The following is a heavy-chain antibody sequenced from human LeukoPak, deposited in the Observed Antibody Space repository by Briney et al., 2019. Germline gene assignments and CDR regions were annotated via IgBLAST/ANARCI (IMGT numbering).Heavy chain of an antibody. CDR3: ARSGSYFSK. Sequence: PGGSLRLSCAASGFIFSSHWMSWVRQAPGKGLEWVANTNLEGTDKNYVDSVKGRFTISRDNAKNSLYLQMSSLRADDTAMYYCARSGSYFSKWGQGTLVAVSS. J-gene: IGHJ4*02. V-gene: IGHV3-7*01. CDR2: TNLEGTDK. CDR1: GFIFSSHW. D-gene: IGHD1-26*01.